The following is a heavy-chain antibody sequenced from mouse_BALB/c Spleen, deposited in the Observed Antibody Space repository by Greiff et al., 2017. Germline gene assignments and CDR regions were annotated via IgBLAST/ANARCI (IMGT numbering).Heavy chain of an antibody. Sequence: QVQLQQSAAELARPGASVKMSCKASGYTFTSYTMHWVKQRPGQGLEWIGYINPSSGYTEYNQKFKDKTTLTADKSSSTAYMQLSSLTSEDSAVYYCARRSPMPYYYAMDYWGQGTSVTVSS. CDR2: INPSSGYT. CDR1: GYTFTSYT. J-gene: IGHJ4*01. CDR3: ARRSPMPYYYAMDY. V-gene: IGHV1-4*02.